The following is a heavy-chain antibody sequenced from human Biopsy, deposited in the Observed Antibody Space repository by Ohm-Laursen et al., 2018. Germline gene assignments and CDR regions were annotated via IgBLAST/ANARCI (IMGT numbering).Heavy chain of an antibody. Sequence: SDTLSLTCTVSGDSISSYYWSWIRQPPGKGLECIGNIHHSGSTNYNPSLKSRLTISVDTSKNQFSLKLSSVTAADTAVYYCARMDCSGGSCHYYSYGMDVWGQGTTVTVSS. CDR2: IHHSGST. CDR1: GDSISSYY. V-gene: IGHV4-4*09. J-gene: IGHJ6*02. CDR3: ARMDCSGGSCHYYSYGMDV. D-gene: IGHD2-15*01.